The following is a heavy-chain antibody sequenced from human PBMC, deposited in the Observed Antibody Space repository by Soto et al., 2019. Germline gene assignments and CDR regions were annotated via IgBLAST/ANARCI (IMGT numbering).Heavy chain of an antibody. CDR2: INPNGGST. CDR1: GYTLTNFY. Sequence: VQLVQSGAEVKKPGASVKVSCKASGYTLTNFYIHWVRQAPGQGLEWMGIINPNGGSTNYAHNFQGRDTITRDTSTSTVYMDLSSLRSEDTAVYYCARGLGSGDYWGRGTLVTVSS. CDR3: ARGLGSGDY. D-gene: IGHD6-25*01. V-gene: IGHV1-46*03. J-gene: IGHJ4*02.